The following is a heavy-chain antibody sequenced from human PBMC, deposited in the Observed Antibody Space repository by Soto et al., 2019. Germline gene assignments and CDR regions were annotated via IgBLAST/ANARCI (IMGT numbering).Heavy chain of an antibody. D-gene: IGHD6-19*01. Sequence: QVQLQESGPGLVKPSGTLSLMPSESLSLTCAVSGVSIDSSYWWGWVLQPPGRDLEWLGDMSHGGSTNYNPFLKTRVTILLDKSKDQLPLSLSFLTAADTASYYCARRLGWYAVGSWGQGILGTVSS. CDR3: ARRLGWYAVGS. CDR1: GVSIDSSYW. CDR2: MSHGGST. V-gene: IGHV4-4*02. J-gene: IGHJ4*02.